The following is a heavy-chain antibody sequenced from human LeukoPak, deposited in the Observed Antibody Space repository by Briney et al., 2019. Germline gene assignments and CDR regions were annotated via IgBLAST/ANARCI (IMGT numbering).Heavy chain of an antibody. CDR2: INPNSGGT. CDR1: VYAFTGHC. CDR3: ARVTGYYYESSGSYPHALDI. D-gene: IGHD3-22*01. J-gene: IGHJ3*02. Sequence: ASVKLSCKASVYAFTGHCLHWVRQAPGQGLEWMGWINPNSGGTNYAQKFQGRVTMTRDTSISPAYMELSRLRSDDTAVYYCARVTGYYYESSGSYPHALDIWGQGTMVTVSA. V-gene: IGHV1-2*02.